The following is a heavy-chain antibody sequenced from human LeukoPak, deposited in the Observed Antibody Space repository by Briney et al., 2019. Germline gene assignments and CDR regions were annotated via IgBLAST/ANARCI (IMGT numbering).Heavy chain of an antibody. CDR2: IGTAGDT. CDR3: ARVRLENDAFDI. CDR1: GFTFSSYD. D-gene: IGHD6-19*01. Sequence: AGGSLRLSCAASGFTFSSYDMHWVRQATGKGLEWVSAIGTAGDTYYPGSAKGRFTISRENAKNSLYLQMNSLRAGDTAVYYCARVRLENDAFDIWGQGTMVTVSS. V-gene: IGHV3-13*04. J-gene: IGHJ3*02.